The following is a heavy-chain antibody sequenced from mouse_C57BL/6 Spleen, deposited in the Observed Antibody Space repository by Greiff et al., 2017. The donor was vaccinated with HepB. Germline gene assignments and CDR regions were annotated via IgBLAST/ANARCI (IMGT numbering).Heavy chain of an antibody. CDR2: INPSNGGT. CDR3: ARSGYYGSSYWYFDV. V-gene: IGHV1-53*01. D-gene: IGHD1-1*01. CDR1: GYTFTSYW. Sequence: QVQLQQPGTELVKPGASVKLSCKASGYTFTSYWMHWVKQRPGQGLEWIGNINPSNGGTNYNEKFKSKATLTVDKSASTAYMQLSSLTSEDSAVYYCARSGYYGSSYWYFDVWGTGTTVTVSS. J-gene: IGHJ1*03.